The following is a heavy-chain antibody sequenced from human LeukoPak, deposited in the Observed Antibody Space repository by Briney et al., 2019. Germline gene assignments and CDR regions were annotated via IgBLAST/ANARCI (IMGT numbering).Heavy chain of an antibody. CDR1: GFTFSSYG. D-gene: IGHD1/OR15-1a*01. CDR2: IKQDGSEK. V-gene: IGHV3-7*01. J-gene: IGHJ6*03. Sequence: GGSLRLSCATSGFTFSSYGMHWVRQAPGKGLEWVANIKQDGSEKYYVDSVKGRFTISRDNAKNSLYLQMNSLRAEDTAVYYCAREGGRVNNQNYYYYYYMDVWGKGTTVTVSS. CDR3: AREGGRVNNQNYYYYYYMDV.